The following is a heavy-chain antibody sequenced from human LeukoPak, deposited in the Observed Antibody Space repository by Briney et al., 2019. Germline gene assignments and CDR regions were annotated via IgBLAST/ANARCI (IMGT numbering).Heavy chain of an antibody. CDR1: GDSITSYD. Sequence: SSETLSLTCTVSGDSITSYDWSWIRQPPGKGLECIGYIYYSGSTNYNPSLKSRVTISVDTSKNQFSLKLSSVTAADTAVYYCASNRGAAFDIWGQGTMVTVSS. J-gene: IGHJ3*02. CDR3: ASNRGAAFDI. D-gene: IGHD1-14*01. V-gene: IGHV4-59*01. CDR2: IYYSGST.